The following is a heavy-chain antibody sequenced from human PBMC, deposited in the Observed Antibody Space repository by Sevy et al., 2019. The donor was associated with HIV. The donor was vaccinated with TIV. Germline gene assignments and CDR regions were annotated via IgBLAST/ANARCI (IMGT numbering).Heavy chain of an antibody. D-gene: IGHD1-26*01. J-gene: IGHJ4*02. Sequence: GGSLRLSCVASGFTFSSYNMNWVRQAPGKGLEWVSSISSSSSYVYHADSVKGRFTISRDNAKNSLYLQMNSLRAEDTAVDYCAKWDADRRWFFDYWGQGTLVTVSS. V-gene: IGHV3-21*06. CDR1: GFTFSSYN. CDR3: AKWDADRRWFFDY. CDR2: ISSSSSYV.